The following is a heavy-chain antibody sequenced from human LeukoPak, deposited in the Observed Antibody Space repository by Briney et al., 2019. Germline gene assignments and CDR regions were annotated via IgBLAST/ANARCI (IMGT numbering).Heavy chain of an antibody. J-gene: IGHJ4*02. Sequence: GGSLRLSCAASGFTFSSSDMHWVHQATGKGLEWVSGISSGGATFYAGSVRGRFTISRENAKNFLYLQMNSLRAEDTAMYHCVTGAEGWAYWGQGALVTVSS. CDR3: VTGAEGWAY. D-gene: IGHD1-26*01. V-gene: IGHV3-13*01. CDR1: GFTFSSSD. CDR2: ISSGGAT.